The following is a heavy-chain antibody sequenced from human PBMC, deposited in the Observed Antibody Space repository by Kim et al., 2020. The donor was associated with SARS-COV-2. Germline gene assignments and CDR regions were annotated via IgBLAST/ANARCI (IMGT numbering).Heavy chain of an antibody. D-gene: IGHD2-15*01. Sequence: ASVKVSCKASGYTFTSYYMHWVRQAPGQGLEWMGIINPSGGSTSYAQKFQGRVTMTMDTSTITVYMELSSLRSEDTAVYYCARDESVVADTPGVDYWGQGTLVTVSS. V-gene: IGHV1-46*01. CDR2: INPSGGST. CDR1: GYTFTSYY. CDR3: ARDESVVADTPGVDY. J-gene: IGHJ4*02.